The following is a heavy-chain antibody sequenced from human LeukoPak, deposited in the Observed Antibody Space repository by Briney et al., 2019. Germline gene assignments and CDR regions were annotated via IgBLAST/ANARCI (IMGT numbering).Heavy chain of an antibody. D-gene: IGHD3-16*01. CDR1: GYTFTAYY. J-gene: IGHJ4*02. V-gene: IGHV1-2*02. CDR3: ARDGALDY. CDR2: INSNSGDT. Sequence: ASVKVSCKASGYTFTAYYMHWVRQAPGQGLEWMGWINSNSGDTNYAQKFQGRVTMTRDTSISTAYMELSRLRSDDTAIYYCARDGALDYWGQGTLVTASS.